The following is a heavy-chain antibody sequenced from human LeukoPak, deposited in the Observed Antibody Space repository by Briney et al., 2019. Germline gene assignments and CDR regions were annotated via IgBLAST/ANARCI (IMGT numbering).Heavy chain of an antibody. CDR2: IYENGGTT. J-gene: IGHJ4*02. CDR3: AKDFRIGYSAHFDY. V-gene: IGHV3-23*01. CDR1: GFTFRSHA. Sequence: GGTLRLSCVGSGFTFRSHAMSWVRQAPEKGLEFVSGIYENGGTTYYADSVKGRFSISRDNSKNTLYLQMDSLRGEDTAVYYCAKDFRIGYSAHFDYWGQGALVTVSS. D-gene: IGHD2-21*01.